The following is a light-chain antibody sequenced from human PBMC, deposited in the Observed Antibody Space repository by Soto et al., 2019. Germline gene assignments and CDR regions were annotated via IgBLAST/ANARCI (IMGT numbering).Light chain of an antibody. V-gene: IGKV3-20*01. CDR2: GAS. Sequence: DIVLTQSPGTLSLSPGERATLSCRASESVSSSCLAWYQQKPGKAPRLLIYGASSRATGIADRFSGSGSGTDFTLTISRLEPEDFAVYYCQQCGSSPLTFGGGTKVEIK. J-gene: IGKJ4*01. CDR3: QQCGSSPLT. CDR1: ESVSSSC.